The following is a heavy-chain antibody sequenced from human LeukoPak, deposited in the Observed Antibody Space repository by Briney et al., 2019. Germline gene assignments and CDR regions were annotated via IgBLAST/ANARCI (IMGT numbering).Heavy chain of an antibody. Sequence: PSETLSLTCTVSGGSNSSYYWSWIRQPPGKGLEWIGYIYYSGSTNYNPSLKSRVTISVDTSKNQFSLKLSSVTAADTAVYYCARGGYYDKEAFDIWGQGTMVTVSS. V-gene: IGHV4-59*01. J-gene: IGHJ3*02. CDR1: GGSNSSYY. CDR2: IYYSGST. CDR3: ARGGYYDKEAFDI. D-gene: IGHD3-22*01.